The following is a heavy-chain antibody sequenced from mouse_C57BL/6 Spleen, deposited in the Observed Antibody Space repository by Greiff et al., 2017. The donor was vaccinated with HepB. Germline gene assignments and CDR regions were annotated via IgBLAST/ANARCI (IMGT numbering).Heavy chain of an antibody. D-gene: IGHD1-1*01. J-gene: IGHJ1*03. V-gene: IGHV1-52*01. CDR2: IDPSDSET. CDR3: ARNYYGSSYWYFGV. CDR1: GYTFTSYW. Sequence: VQLQQPGAELVRPGSSVKLSCKASGYTFTSYWMHWVKQRPIQGLEWIGNIDPSDSETHYNQKFKDKATLTVDKSSSTAYMQLSSLTSEDSAVYYGARNYYGSSYWYFGVWGTGTPVTVSS.